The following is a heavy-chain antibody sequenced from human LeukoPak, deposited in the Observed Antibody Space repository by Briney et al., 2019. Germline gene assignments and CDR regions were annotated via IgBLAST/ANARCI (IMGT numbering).Heavy chain of an antibody. CDR3: ARDLLWFGEFAQGGAFDI. CDR2: INPNSGGT. CDR1: GYTFTGYY. J-gene: IGHJ3*02. V-gene: IGHV1-2*02. D-gene: IGHD3-10*01. Sequence: GASVKVSCKASGYTFTGYYMHWVRQAPGQGLEWMGWINPNSGGTNYAQKFQGRVTMTRDTSISTAYMELSRLRSDDTAVYYCARDLLWFGEFAQGGAFDIWGQGTMVTVSS.